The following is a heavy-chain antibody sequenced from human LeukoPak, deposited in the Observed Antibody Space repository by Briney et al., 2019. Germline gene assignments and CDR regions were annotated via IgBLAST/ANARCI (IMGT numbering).Heavy chain of an antibody. Sequence: LTGGSLRLSCAASGFSFSSYGMTWVRQAPGKGLDWVSSISGGGGSTNSADSVKGRFTISRDNSKNTLYLQMNSLRAEDTAVYYCAKSSYYDSSGYYREYYFDHWGQGTLVTVSS. CDR2: ISGGGGST. CDR3: AKSSYYDSSGYYREYYFDH. V-gene: IGHV3-23*01. CDR1: GFSFSSYG. D-gene: IGHD3-22*01. J-gene: IGHJ4*02.